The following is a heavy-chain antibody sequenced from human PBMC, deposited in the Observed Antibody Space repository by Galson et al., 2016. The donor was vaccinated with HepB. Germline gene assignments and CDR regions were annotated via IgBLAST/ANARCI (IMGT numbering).Heavy chain of an antibody. Sequence: SETLSLTCAVYGGSLNNYYWHWIRQPPGEGLEWIGEINVRGSTTYNPSLKRRVSISIDTSKNQSSLKLTSVTAADSAVYYCARPVHCSATTCSGNFHYWGQGTPVTVSS. J-gene: IGHJ4*02. CDR2: INVRGST. CDR3: ARPVHCSATTCSGNFHY. D-gene: IGHD2-15*01. CDR1: GGSLNNYY. V-gene: IGHV4-34*01.